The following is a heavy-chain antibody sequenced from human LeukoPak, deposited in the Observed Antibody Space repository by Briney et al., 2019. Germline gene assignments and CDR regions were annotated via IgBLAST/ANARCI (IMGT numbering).Heavy chain of an antibody. Sequence: SQTLSLTCTVSGGSISSGDYYWSWIRQPPGKGLEWIGYIYYSGSTYYNPSLKSRVTISVDTSKNQFSLMLSSVTAADTAVYYCARGIAAAGTTSSYYFDYWGQGTLVTVSS. J-gene: IGHJ4*02. CDR1: GGSISSGDYY. CDR2: IYYSGST. CDR3: ARGIAAAGTTSSYYFDY. D-gene: IGHD6-13*01. V-gene: IGHV4-30-4*01.